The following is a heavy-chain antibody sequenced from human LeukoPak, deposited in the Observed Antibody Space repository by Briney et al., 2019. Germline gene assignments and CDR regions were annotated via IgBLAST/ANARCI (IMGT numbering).Heavy chain of an antibody. CDR2: IKDDGSEK. J-gene: IGHJ6*02. V-gene: IGHV3-7*01. Sequence: GGSLRLSCAGSGFTFSSHWMNWVRQAPGKGLEWVASIKDDGSEKHYVDSVSGRFTISRDNAKNSLHLQMSSLRAEDTAVYYCARRGITISGVLVYHYSGLDVWGQGTTVTVSS. CDR1: GFTFSSHW. CDR3: ARRGITISGVLVYHYSGLDV. D-gene: IGHD3-3*01.